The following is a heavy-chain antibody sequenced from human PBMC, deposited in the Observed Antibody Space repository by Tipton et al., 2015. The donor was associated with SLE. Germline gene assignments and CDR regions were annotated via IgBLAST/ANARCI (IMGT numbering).Heavy chain of an antibody. D-gene: IGHD3-10*01. Sequence: GLVKPSETLSLTCTVSGGSISSSSYYWGWIRQPPGKGLEWIGSIYYSGSTYYNPSLKSRVTISVDTSKNQFSLQLTSVTAADTAIYYCARGGSLVPGVIIKQDWYVDLWGRGTLVTVSS. CDR3: ARGGSLVPGVIIKQDWYVDL. J-gene: IGHJ2*01. V-gene: IGHV4-39*07. CDR2: IYYSGST. CDR1: GGSISSSSYY.